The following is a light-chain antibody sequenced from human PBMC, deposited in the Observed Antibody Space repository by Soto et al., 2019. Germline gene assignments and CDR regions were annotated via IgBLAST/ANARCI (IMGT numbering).Light chain of an antibody. CDR1: QSVSSSY. CDR3: QQYGSSPWT. Sequence: EIVLTQSPGTLSLSPGERATLSCSASQSVSSSYLAWYQQKPGQAPRLLMYGASSRATSIPDTCSGSGSGTDFTLCISRLEPEDYAVYYCQQYGSSPWTFSQGTKVEI. V-gene: IGKV3-20*01. CDR2: GAS. J-gene: IGKJ1*01.